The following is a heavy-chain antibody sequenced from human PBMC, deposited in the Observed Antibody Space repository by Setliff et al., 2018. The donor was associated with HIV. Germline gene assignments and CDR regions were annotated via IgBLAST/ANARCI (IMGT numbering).Heavy chain of an antibody. CDR3: ARDLGYCSGGSCYWYY. CDR2: IYYSGST. Sequence: PSETLSLTCTVSGGSISSSSYYWGWIRQPPGKGLEWIGSIYYSGSTFYSPSLKSRVSISLDMSKNLFSLNLTSVTAADTAVYYCARDLGYCSGGSCYWYYWGRGTLVTVSS. V-gene: IGHV4-39*07. J-gene: IGHJ4*02. D-gene: IGHD2-15*01. CDR1: GGSISSSSYY.